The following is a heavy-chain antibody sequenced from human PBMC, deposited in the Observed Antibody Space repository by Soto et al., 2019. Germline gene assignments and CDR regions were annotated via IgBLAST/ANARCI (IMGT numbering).Heavy chain of an antibody. CDR1: GGSISSSSYY. V-gene: IGHV4-39*01. Sequence: QLQLQESGPGLVKPSETLSLTCTVSGGSISSSSYYWGWTRQPPGKGLEWIGSIYYSGSTYYNPSLKSRVTISVDTSKNQFSLKLSSVTAADTAVYYCASHTKTISIAAAENFDYWGQGTLVTVSS. CDR3: ASHTKTISIAAAENFDY. J-gene: IGHJ4*02. D-gene: IGHD6-13*01. CDR2: IYYSGST.